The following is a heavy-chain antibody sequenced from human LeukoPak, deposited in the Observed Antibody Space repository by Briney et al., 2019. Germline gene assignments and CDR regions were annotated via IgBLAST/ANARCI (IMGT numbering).Heavy chain of an antibody. D-gene: IGHD5-18*01. V-gene: IGHV4-59*12. Sequence: SETLSLTCTVSGGSISSYYWSWIRQPPGKGLEGIGYIYYSGSTNYNPSLKSRVTISVDTSKNQFSLKLSSVTAADTAVYYCARDLVDTAMGYYYGMDVWGQGTTVTVSS. CDR3: ARDLVDTAMGYYYGMDV. J-gene: IGHJ6*02. CDR2: IYYSGST. CDR1: GGSISSYY.